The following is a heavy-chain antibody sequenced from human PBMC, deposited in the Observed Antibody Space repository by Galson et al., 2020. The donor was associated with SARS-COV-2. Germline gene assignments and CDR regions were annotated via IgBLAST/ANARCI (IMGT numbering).Heavy chain of an antibody. CDR1: GLTFSNTE. J-gene: IGHJ5*01. CDR2: ISMSGITI. D-gene: IGHD7-27*01. CDR3: ATGDVWFES. Sequence: GGSLRLSCAASGLTFSNTEMNWVRQAPGKGLEWLSYISMSGITISYADSVKGRFTISRDNAENSMYLQMNSLRGEDTGMYYCATGDVWFESWGQGTLVTVSS. V-gene: IGHV3-48*03.